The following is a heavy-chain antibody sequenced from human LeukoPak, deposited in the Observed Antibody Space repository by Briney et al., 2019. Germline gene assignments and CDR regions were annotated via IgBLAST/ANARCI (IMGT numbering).Heavy chain of an antibody. Sequence: PSETLSLTCTVSGGSISNYYWSWIRQPPGKGLEWIGYIYYSGSTNYNPSLKSRVTISVDTSNNQFSLKPSSVTAADTAVYYCARSGSKVMTAINFWGQGTLVTVSS. J-gene: IGHJ4*02. V-gene: IGHV4-59*01. CDR2: IYYSGST. CDR3: ARSGSKVMTAINF. D-gene: IGHD2-21*02. CDR1: GGSISNYY.